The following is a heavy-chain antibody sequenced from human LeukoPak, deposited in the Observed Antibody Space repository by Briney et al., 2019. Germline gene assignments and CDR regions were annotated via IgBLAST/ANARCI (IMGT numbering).Heavy chain of an antibody. V-gene: IGHV4-59*01. CDR1: GGSISSYY. Sequence: PSEALSLTCTVSGGSISSYYWSWIRQPPGKGLEWIGYIYYSGSTNYNPSLKSRVTISVDTSKNQFSLKLSSVTAADTAVYYCARGGDIVKSDYWGQGTLVTVSS. J-gene: IGHJ4*02. CDR2: IYYSGST. CDR3: ARGGDIVKSDY. D-gene: IGHD5-12*01.